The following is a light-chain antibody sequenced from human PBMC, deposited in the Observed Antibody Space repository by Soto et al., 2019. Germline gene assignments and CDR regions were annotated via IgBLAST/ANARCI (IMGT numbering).Light chain of an antibody. J-gene: IGLJ2*01. V-gene: IGLV2-14*01. CDR3: SSYTGSSTYVV. Sequence: QSALTQPASVSGSPGQSITISCTGTSSDVGGYNYVSWYQQHPGKAPKLIIYDVSNRPSGVSNRFSGSKSGNTASLTISGLQAEDGADYYCSSYTGSSTYVVFGGGTKLTVL. CDR1: SSDVGGYNY. CDR2: DVS.